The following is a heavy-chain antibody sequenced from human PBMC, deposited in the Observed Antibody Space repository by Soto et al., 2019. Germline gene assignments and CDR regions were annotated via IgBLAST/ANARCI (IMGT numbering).Heavy chain of an antibody. J-gene: IGHJ4*02. D-gene: IGHD3-22*01. V-gene: IGHV4-59*01. CDR3: ARVSSGTPLDFDY. CDR2: IYYSGST. CDR1: GGSIGSYC. Sequence: SVTLRLPKTVSGGSIGSYCWRWIRQPPGKGLEWIGYIYYSGSTNYNPSLKSRVTISVDTSKNQFSLKLSSVTAADTAVYYCARVSSGTPLDFDYWGQGAVVTVS.